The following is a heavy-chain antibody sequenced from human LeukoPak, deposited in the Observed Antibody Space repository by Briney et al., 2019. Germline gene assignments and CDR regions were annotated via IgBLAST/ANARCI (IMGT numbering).Heavy chain of an antibody. D-gene: IGHD3-10*01. CDR3: ARGNTMVRGAQPFDP. CDR1: GYTFTSYY. J-gene: IGHJ5*02. V-gene: IGHV1-46*01. CDR2: INPSGGST. Sequence: ASVKVSCKASGYTFTSYYMHWVRQAPGQGLEWMGIINPSGGSTSYAQKFQGRVTVTRDTSTSTVYMELSSLRSEDTAVYYCARGNTMVRGAQPFDPWGQGTLVTVSS.